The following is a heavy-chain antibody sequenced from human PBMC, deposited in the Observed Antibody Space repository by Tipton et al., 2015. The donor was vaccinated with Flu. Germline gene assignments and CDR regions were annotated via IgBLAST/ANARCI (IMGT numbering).Heavy chain of an antibody. J-gene: IGHJ4*02. CDR1: SGSIRSTNYF. CDR2: IYPSGTT. Sequence: TPSLTCTVSSGSIRSTNYFCAWIRQPPGKGLELIGSIYPSGTTYYNPSLKSRVTISVDTSKSQFSLKLTSVTAADTAIYYCARLSFYDVDLRNFYFEDWGQGTLVTVSS. D-gene: IGHD3-10*02. CDR3: ARLSFYDVDLRNFYFED. V-gene: IGHV4-39*01.